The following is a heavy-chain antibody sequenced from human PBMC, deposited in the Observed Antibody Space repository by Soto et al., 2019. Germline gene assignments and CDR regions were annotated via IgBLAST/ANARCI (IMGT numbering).Heavy chain of an antibody. V-gene: IGHV1-69*01. D-gene: IGHD3-10*01. J-gene: IGHJ6*02. CDR2: VSPPFRTS. CDR1: GVSFNNNG. CDR3: ARVLYYGSGSFSPYGMDV. Sequence: QVQLVQSGAEVKKPGSSVKVSCKTSGVSFNNNGIGWVRQAPGHGLEWMGGVSPPFRTSNYARKFQGRISITAGASTGTVNMELRRLTSEDTAQYLCARVLYYGSGSFSPYGMDVWGQGTTVNVSS.